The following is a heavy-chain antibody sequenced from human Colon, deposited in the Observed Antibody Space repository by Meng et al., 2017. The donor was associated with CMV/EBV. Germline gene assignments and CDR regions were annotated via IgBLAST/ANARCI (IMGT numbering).Heavy chain of an antibody. CDR2: IYNSGTT. D-gene: IGHD6-6*01. CDR1: GFTVSGNY. J-gene: IGHJ5*02. CDR3: ARWGSSNRNWFDP. V-gene: IGHV3-66*02. Sequence: SCVGSGFTVSGNYMTWVRQAPGKGLEWVSVIYNSGTTDYADSVRSRFTISRDSSKNTVYLQMNNLTTEDTAVYYCARWGSSNRNWFDPWGQGTLVTVSS.